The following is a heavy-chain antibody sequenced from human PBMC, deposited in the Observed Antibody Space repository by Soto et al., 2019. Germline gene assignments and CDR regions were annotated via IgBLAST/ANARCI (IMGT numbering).Heavy chain of an antibody. D-gene: IGHD6-25*01. V-gene: IGHV4-39*01. CDR1: GGSISTTTYY. CDR3: ATHRRYSSGWYYYGMDV. J-gene: IGHJ6*02. CDR2: IYYTGRT. Sequence: QLQLQGSGPGLVKPSETLSLTCTVSGGSISTTTYYWGWVRQPPGKGLEWIGNIYYTGRTYYNPSLKSRVTISVATSNTRFSLRLNSVTAADTAVYYCATHRRYSSGWYYYGMDVWGQGTTVTVSS.